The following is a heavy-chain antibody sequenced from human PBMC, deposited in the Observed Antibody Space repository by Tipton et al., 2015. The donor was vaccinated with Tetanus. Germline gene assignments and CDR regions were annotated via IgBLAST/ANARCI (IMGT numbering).Heavy chain of an antibody. CDR2: ISYDGSDA. CDR3: TKEGPIEISRRLGAFDV. CDR1: GFTFNKHA. D-gene: IGHD6-25*01. J-gene: IGHJ3*01. V-gene: IGHV3-30*04. Sequence: EASGFTFNKHAINWVRQLPGKELERVAVISYDGSDADHPDSVKGQFTICRDNSKNTVYLQMNSLRGDDTGVYYCTKEGPIEISRRLGAFDVWGLGTMVTVSS.